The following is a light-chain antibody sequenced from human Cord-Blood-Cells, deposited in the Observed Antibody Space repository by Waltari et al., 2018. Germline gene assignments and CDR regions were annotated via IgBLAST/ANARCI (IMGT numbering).Light chain of an antibody. J-gene: IGLJ1*01. Sequence: HSALTQPASVSGSPGQSITISCTGTSSDVGGYNYVSWYQQHPGKAPTLMISDVSNRPSGVSNRFSGAKAGNTASLTISGLQAEDEADYYCSSYTSSSTYVFGTGTKVTVL. CDR1: SSDVGGYNY. V-gene: IGLV2-14*01. CDR3: SSYTSSSTYV. CDR2: DVS.